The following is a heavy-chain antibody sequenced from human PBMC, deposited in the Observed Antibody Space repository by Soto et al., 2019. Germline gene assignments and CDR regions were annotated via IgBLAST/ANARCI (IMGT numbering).Heavy chain of an antibody. Sequence: GGSLRLSCVASGFIFSDYDMSWIRQAPGKGLEWISYISSSGATVYYADSVKGRFTISRDNPRNSLYLQMNSLRAEDTAVYYCATLGSWRVDYWGQGNMVTVSS. V-gene: IGHV3-11*01. D-gene: IGHD6-13*01. CDR1: GFIFSDYD. CDR2: ISSSGATV. CDR3: ATLGSWRVDY. J-gene: IGHJ4*02.